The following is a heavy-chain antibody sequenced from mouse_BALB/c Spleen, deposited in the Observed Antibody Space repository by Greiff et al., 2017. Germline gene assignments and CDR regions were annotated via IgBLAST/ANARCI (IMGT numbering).Heavy chain of an antibody. CDR1: GYSITSGYY. CDR3: ASLLRPYYYAMDY. D-gene: IGHD1-2*01. CDR2: ISYDGSN. Sequence: EVQLVESGPGLVKPSQSLSLTCSVTGYSITSGYYWNWIRQFPGNKLEWMGYISYDGSNNYNPSLKNRISITRDTSKNQFFLKLNSVTTEDTATYYCASLLRPYYYAMDYWGQGTSVTVSS. V-gene: IGHV3-6*02. J-gene: IGHJ4*01.